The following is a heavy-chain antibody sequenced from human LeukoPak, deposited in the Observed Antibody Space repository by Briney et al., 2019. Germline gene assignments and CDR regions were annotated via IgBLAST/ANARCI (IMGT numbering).Heavy chain of an antibody. CDR1: DTTFTASG. V-gene: IGHV3-21*01. Sequence: GGSLRLSCAAPDTTFTASGMNGFRQAPGKGLEWVSSISSGGTYLNYADSVKGRFTISRENAKNSLYLQMNGRRAREPACIYCRDVTIPYYVYSWGQGTLVTVSS. CDR2: ISSGGTYL. J-gene: IGHJ4*02. D-gene: IGHD2-21*02. CDR3: RDVTIPYYVYS.